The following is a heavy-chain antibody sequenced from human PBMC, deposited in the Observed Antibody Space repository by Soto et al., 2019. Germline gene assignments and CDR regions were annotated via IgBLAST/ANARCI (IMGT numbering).Heavy chain of an antibody. D-gene: IGHD1-20*01. Sequence: GGSLRLSCAASGFTFSSYAMSWVRQAPGRGLEWVSVISGSGGSTYYADSVKGRFTISRDNSKNTLYLQMNSLRAEDTAVYYCARDSLITPPYIDYWGQGTLVTVSS. CDR3: ARDSLITPPYIDY. J-gene: IGHJ4*02. CDR1: GFTFSSYA. V-gene: IGHV3-23*01. CDR2: ISGSGGST.